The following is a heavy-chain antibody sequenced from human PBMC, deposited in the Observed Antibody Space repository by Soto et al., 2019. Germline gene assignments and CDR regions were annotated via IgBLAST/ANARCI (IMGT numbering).Heavy chain of an antibody. Sequence: PGGSLRLSCAASGFTFISYGMHWVRQAPGKGLEWVAVISYDGSNKYYADSVKGRFTISRDNSKNTLYLQMNSLRAEDTAVYYYAKDPCSGGSCYKSYWGQGTLVTVSS. CDR2: ISYDGSNK. J-gene: IGHJ4*02. V-gene: IGHV3-30*18. D-gene: IGHD2-15*01. CDR3: AKDPCSGGSCYKSY. CDR1: GFTFISYG.